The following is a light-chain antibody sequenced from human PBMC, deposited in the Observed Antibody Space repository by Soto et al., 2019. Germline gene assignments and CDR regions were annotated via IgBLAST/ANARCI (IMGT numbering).Light chain of an antibody. Sequence: DIQMTQSPSTLSAGVGDRVTITCRASQRISTYLNWYQQKLGKAPTLLIYAASSLQSGVPSRFSGGGSGTDFTLTINTLQPEDFATYFCQQCYSSPRTFGQGTKVEIK. V-gene: IGKV1-39*01. CDR1: QRISTY. J-gene: IGKJ1*01. CDR3: QQCYSSPRT. CDR2: AAS.